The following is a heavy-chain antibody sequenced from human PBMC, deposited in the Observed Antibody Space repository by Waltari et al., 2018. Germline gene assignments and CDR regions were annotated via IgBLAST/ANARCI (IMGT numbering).Heavy chain of an antibody. J-gene: IGHJ4*02. CDR2: IYSAVTT. D-gene: IGHD2-21*02. V-gene: IGHV3-53*01. CDR1: GFTVTNYY. Sequence: HLVESGGGLIQPGGSLRLSCAASGFTVTNYYMSWVRQAPGRGLEGGSVIYSAVTTYYADSVNGRFTISRDTFRNTLYLQMDNLRPDDTAVYYCARGNTASLDYWGQGTLVTVSS. CDR3: ARGNTASLDY.